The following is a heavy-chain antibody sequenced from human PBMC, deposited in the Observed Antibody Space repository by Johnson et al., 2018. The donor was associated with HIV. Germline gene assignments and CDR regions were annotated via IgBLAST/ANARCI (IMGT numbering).Heavy chain of an antibody. J-gene: IGHJ3*02. CDR3: AKEDCSAVLCSDDAFHI. Sequence: VQLLESGGGLVKPGGSLRLSCAASGFTFNNAWMNWVRQAPGKGLEWVGRTKNKANSYTTEYAASVKGRFTISRDDSKNSLYLQMNSLRAEDTAVYFCAKEDCSAVLCSDDAFHIWGQGTMVTLSS. D-gene: IGHD2-15*01. CDR1: GFTFNNAW. V-gene: IGHV3-72*01. CDR2: TKNKANSYTT.